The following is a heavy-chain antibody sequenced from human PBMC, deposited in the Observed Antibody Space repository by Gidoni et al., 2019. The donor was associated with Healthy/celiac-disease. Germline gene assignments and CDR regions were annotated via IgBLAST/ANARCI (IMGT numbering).Heavy chain of an antibody. V-gene: IGHV4-34*01. Sequence: QVQLQQWGAGLLKPSETLSLTCAVYGGSFSGYSWSCIRQPPGKGLEWIGEINQSGSTNYNPSLKSRVTKSVDTSKNQFSLKLSSVTAADTAVYYCARRGLHPGRLLWFRERRDYYYYGMDVWGQGTTVTVSS. CDR3: ARRGLHPGRLLWFRERRDYYYYGMDV. J-gene: IGHJ6*02. CDR2: INQSGST. CDR1: GGSFSGYS. D-gene: IGHD3-10*01.